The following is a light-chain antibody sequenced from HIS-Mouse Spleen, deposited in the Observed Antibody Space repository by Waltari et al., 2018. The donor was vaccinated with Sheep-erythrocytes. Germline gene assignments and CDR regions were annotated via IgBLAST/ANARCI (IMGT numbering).Light chain of an antibody. CDR2: EVS. J-gene: IGLJ1*01. Sequence: QSALTQPASVSGSPGQSITISCTGTSSDVGGYNYVSWYQQHPGKAPQLMIYEVSNRPAGVSNRFAGSKSGNTASLTSSGLQAEDEAEYYCSSYTSSSTYVFGTGTKVTVL. CDR3: SSYTSSSTYV. CDR1: SSDVGGYNY. V-gene: IGLV2-14*01.